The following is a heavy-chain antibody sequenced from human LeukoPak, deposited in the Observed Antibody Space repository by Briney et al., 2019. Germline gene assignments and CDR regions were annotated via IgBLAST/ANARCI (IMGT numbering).Heavy chain of an antibody. CDR2: IRPDGHNK. CDR3: AKEGAASWDVDV. D-gene: IGHD3-3*02. CDR1: GFIFIGYG. Sequence: GGSLRLSCAASGFIFIGYGMHWVRQAPGRGPEWVAFIRPDGHNKYYADSVKGRFMISRDNSKNTVDLQMNSLRGDDTAMYYCAKEGAASWDVDVWGKGTTVTVSS. J-gene: IGHJ6*04. V-gene: IGHV3-30*02.